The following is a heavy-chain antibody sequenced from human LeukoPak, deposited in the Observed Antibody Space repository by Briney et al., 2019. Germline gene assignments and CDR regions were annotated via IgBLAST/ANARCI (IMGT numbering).Heavy chain of an antibody. V-gene: IGHV3-21*01. CDR1: GFTFSNYS. D-gene: IGHD4-17*01. CDR2: ISSSSSYI. Sequence: PGGSLRLSCAASGFTFSNYSMNWVRQAPGKGLEWVSSISSSSSYIYYADSVKGRFTISRDNAKNSLYLQMNSLRAEDTAVYYCARAMTTVTSYYFDYWGQGTLVTVSS. CDR3: ARAMTTVTSYYFDY. J-gene: IGHJ4*02.